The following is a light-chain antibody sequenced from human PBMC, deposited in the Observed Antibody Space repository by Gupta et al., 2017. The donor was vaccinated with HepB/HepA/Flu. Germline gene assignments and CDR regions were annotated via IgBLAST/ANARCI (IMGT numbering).Light chain of an antibody. CDR2: AAS. Sequence: DIQMTQSPSSLSASVGDRVTITCRASQNIINYLNWYQQKPGKAPNLLIYAASSLQGGVPSRFSGSGSGTDFTLTITSLQPEDFATYYCQQSYSTPHTFGQGAKLEIK. V-gene: IGKV1-39*01. J-gene: IGKJ2*01. CDR3: QQSYSTPHT. CDR1: QNIINY.